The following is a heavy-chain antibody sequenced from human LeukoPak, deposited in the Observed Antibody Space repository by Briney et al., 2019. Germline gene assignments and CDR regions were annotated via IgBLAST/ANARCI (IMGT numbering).Heavy chain of an antibody. V-gene: IGHV3-33*01. J-gene: IGHJ4*02. CDR1: GFTFSSYG. D-gene: IGHD3-10*01. Sequence: PGRSLRLSCAASGFTFSSYGMHWVRQAPGKGLEWVAVIWHDGSNKYYADSVKGRFTISRDNSKNTLYLQMNSLRAEDTAVYYCARAMVRGVTPDYWGQGTLVTVSS. CDR3: ARAMVRGVTPDY. CDR2: IWHDGSNK.